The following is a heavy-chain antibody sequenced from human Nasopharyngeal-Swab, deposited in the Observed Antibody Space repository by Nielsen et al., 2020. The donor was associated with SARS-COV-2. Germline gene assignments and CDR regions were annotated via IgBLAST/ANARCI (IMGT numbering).Heavy chain of an antibody. Sequence: SDPLSLPCPVPGCSITYYYWSWIRQSPGKGLEWIGHIYYSGSTNYSPSLKSRVTILVDRSKSQFSLNLWSLTAADTATYYCASLPYCSSDTCYPIALWGQGTLVTVSS. CDR2: IYYSGST. D-gene: IGHD2-2*01. CDR1: GCSITYYY. CDR3: ASLPYCSSDTCYPIAL. J-gene: IGHJ4*02. V-gene: IGHV4-59*08.